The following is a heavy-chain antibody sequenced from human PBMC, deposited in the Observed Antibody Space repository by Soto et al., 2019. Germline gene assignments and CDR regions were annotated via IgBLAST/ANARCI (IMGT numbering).Heavy chain of an antibody. V-gene: IGHV3-23*01. D-gene: IGHD1-1*01. Sequence: EMQLLESGGGLVQPGGSLRLSCVVSGFSYSTYGVTWVRQAPGKGLEWVCGVSGGSGVTHYTDSVKGRFTISGDDSKNTVYLQMHSLRGEDTAVYYCTRWNGYGDLWGQGTLVTVSS. CDR3: TRWNGYGDL. CDR2: VSGGSGVT. J-gene: IGHJ5*02. CDR1: GFSYSTYG.